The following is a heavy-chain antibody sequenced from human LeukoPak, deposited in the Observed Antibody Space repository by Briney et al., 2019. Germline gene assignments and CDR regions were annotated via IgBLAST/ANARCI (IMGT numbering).Heavy chain of an antibody. CDR2: ISYDGSNK. D-gene: IGHD6-13*01. CDR3: ARERGGWQQLAINWFDP. V-gene: IGHV3-30-3*01. CDR1: GFTFSSYA. Sequence: GGSLRLSCAASGFTFSSYAMPWVRQAPGKGLEWVAVISYDGSNKYYADSVKGRFTISRDNSKNTLYLQMNSLRAEDTAVYYCARERGGWQQLAINWFDPWGQGTLVTVSS. J-gene: IGHJ5*02.